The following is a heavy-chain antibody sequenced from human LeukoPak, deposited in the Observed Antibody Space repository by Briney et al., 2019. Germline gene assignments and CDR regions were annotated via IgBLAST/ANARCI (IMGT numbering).Heavy chain of an antibody. D-gene: IGHD2-15*01. J-gene: IGHJ6*04. CDR3: ARWGGVVAATYYHDGMDV. Sequence: SETLSLTCTVSGGSISSYYWSWIRQPPGKGLEWIGYICYSGSTNYNPSLKSRVTISVDTSKNQFSLKLSSVTAADTAVYYCARWGGVVAATYYHDGMDVWGKGTTVTVSS. CDR1: GGSISSYY. V-gene: IGHV4-59*01. CDR2: ICYSGST.